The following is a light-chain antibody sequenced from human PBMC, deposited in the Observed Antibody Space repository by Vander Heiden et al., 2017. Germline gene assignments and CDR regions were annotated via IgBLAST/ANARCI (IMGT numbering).Light chain of an antibody. V-gene: IGLV8-61*01. CDR1: SGSVYTSYY. Sequence: HTEVSQERSFSVTLGARVPPTGGLSSGSVYTSYYPNWYQQTPGQAPPPLIYSTTTRSSGVPDRFSGSILGNKAALAITGAQADDEPDYYCVLYMGSGSWVFGGGTKLTVL. J-gene: IGLJ3*02. CDR3: VLYMGSGSWV. CDR2: STT.